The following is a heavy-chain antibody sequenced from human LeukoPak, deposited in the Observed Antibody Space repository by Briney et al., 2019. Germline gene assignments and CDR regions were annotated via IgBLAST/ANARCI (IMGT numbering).Heavy chain of an antibody. CDR1: GGSISSGSYY. Sequence: ASETLSLTCTVSGGSISSGSYYWSWIRQPAGKGLEWIGRIYTSGSTNYNPSLKSRVTMSVDTSKNQFSLKLSSVTAADTAVYYCAISDYGGYFDYWGQGTLVTVSS. CDR3: AISDYGGYFDY. J-gene: IGHJ4*02. V-gene: IGHV4-61*02. CDR2: IYTSGST. D-gene: IGHD4-17*01.